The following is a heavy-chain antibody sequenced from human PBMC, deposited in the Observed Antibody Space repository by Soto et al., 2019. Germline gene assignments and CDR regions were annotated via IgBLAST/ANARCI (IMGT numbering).Heavy chain of an antibody. V-gene: IGHV1-58*01. D-gene: IGHD3-22*01. CDR2: IVVGSGNT. J-gene: IGHJ4*02. CDR3: AADYYNSNGYYFDY. CDR1: GFTFISSS. Sequence: SVKVSCKASGFTFISSSVQWVRQARGQRLEWIGWIVVGSGNTNYAQKFQERVTITRDMSTRTAYMELSSLRSEDTAVYYCAADYYNSNGYYFDYWGQGTLVTVSS.